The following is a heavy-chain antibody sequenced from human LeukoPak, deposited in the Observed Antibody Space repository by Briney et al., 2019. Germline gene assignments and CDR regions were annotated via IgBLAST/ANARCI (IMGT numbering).Heavy chain of an antibody. J-gene: IGHJ3*02. CDR2: INPNSGGT. CDR3: FLDSSGYYYRDAFDI. D-gene: IGHD3-22*01. V-gene: IGHV1-2*02. Sequence: ASVKGSCKASGYTFTGYYMHWVRQAPGQGLEWMGWINPNSGGTNYAQKFQGRVTMTRNTSISTAYMELSSLRSEDTAVYYCFLDSSGYYYRDAFDIWGQGTMVTVSS. CDR1: GYTFTGYY.